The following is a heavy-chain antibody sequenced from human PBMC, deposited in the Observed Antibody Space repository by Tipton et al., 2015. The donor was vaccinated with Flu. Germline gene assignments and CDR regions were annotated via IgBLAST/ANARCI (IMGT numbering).Heavy chain of an antibody. CDR1: GYSISSGYY. D-gene: IGHD3-10*01. CDR3: ARDQGFGGGLAYDYYAMDV. J-gene: IGHJ6*02. V-gene: IGHV4-38-2*02. Sequence: TLSLTCSVSGYSISSGYYWGGVRQPPGKGLEWIGTIYHSGSTYYNPSLESRSSMSVDTSKNQFSLNLKSVTAADTALYYFARDQGFGGGLAYDYYAMDVWGQGTTVTVSS. CDR2: IYHSGST.